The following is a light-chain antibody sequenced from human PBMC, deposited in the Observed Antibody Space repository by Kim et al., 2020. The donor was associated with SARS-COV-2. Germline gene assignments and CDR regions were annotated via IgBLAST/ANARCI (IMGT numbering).Light chain of an antibody. CDR2: DAS. CDR3: QQYDNLPPLT. Sequence: SLGDRVTITCQASQDIINFLNWYQQKPGKAPKLLIYDASHLETGVPSRFSGSGSGTDFTFTISSLQPEDIATYYCQQYDNLPPLTFGQGTRLEIK. V-gene: IGKV1-33*01. J-gene: IGKJ5*01. CDR1: QDIINF.